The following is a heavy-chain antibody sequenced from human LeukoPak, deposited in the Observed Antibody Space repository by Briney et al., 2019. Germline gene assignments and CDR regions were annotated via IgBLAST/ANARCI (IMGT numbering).Heavy chain of an antibody. J-gene: IGHJ4*02. Sequence: PGGSLRLSCAASGFTFSRYGMHWVRQTPGKGLEWVAVISYDASNKYYADSVKGRFTISRDNSKNTLYLQMNSLRAEDTAVYYCARDLLGWELHYFDYWGQGTLVTVSS. CDR2: ISYDASNK. D-gene: IGHD1-26*01. CDR3: ARDLLGWELHYFDY. V-gene: IGHV3-30*03. CDR1: GFTFSRYG.